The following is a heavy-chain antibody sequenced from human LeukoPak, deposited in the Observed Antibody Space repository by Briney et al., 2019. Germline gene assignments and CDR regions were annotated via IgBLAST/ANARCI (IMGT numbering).Heavy chain of an antibody. J-gene: IGHJ3*02. D-gene: IGHD3-16*01. Sequence: ASVKVSCKASGYTLTGYYMHWVRQAPGQGLEWMGRINPNSGGTNYAQKFQGRVTMTRDTSISTAYMELSRLRSDDTAVYYCARDWPVGGGAFDIWGQGTMVTVSS. CDR1: GYTLTGYY. V-gene: IGHV1-2*06. CDR3: ARDWPVGGGAFDI. CDR2: INPNSGGT.